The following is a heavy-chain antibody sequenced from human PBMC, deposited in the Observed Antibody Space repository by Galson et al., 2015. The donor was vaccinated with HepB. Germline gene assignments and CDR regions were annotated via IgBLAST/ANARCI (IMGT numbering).Heavy chain of an antibody. Sequence: QSGAEVKKPGESLKISCKGSGYSFTSYWIGWVRQMPGKGLEWMGIIYPGDSDTRYSPSLQGQVTISADKSISTAYLQWSSLKASDTAMYYCARQSRDSSGYKGSGRRGYFQHWGQGTLVTVSS. D-gene: IGHD3-22*01. J-gene: IGHJ1*01. CDR2: IYPGDSDT. V-gene: IGHV5-51*01. CDR1: GYSFTSYW. CDR3: ARQSRDSSGYKGSGRRGYFQH.